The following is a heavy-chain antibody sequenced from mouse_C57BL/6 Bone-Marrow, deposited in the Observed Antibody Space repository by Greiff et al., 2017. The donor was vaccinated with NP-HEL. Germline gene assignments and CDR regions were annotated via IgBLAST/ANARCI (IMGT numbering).Heavy chain of an antibody. J-gene: IGHJ3*01. D-gene: IGHD2-3*01. CDR1: GFSLTSYG. Sequence: VQRVESGPGLVAPSQSLSIPCTVSGFSLTSYGVHWVRQPPGKGLEWLVVIWSDGSTTYNSALKSRLSISKDNSKSQVFLKMNSLQTDDTAMYYCARDDGYYDWFAYWGQGTLVTVSA. CDR3: ARDDGYYDWFAY. V-gene: IGHV2-6*03. CDR2: IWSDGST.